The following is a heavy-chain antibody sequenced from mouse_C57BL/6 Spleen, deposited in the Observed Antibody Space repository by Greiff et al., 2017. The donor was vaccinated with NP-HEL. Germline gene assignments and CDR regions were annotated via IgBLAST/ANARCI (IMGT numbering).Heavy chain of an antibody. Sequence: VQLQQPGAELVKPGASVKLSCKASGYTFTSYWMHWVKQRPGQGLEWIGMIHPNSGSTNYNEKFKSKATLTVDKSSSTAYMQLSSLTSEDSAVYYCASTTVVAYYAMDYWGQGTSVTVSS. CDR3: ASTTVVAYYAMDY. CDR2: IHPNSGST. V-gene: IGHV1-64*01. CDR1: GYTFTSYW. D-gene: IGHD1-1*01. J-gene: IGHJ4*01.